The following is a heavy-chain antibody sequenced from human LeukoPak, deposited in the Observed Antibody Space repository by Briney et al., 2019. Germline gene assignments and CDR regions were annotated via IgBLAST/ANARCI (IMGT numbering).Heavy chain of an antibody. J-gene: IGHJ4*02. V-gene: IGHV3-7*03. CDR3: ARDRESLDYVWGSYRFFDY. CDR2: IKQDGSEK. CDR1: GFTFSSYW. Sequence: VGSLRLSCAASGFTFSSYWMSWVRQAPGKGLEWVANIKQDGSEKYYVDSVKGRFTISRDNAKNSLYLQMNSLRAEDTAVYYCARDRESLDYVWGSYRFFDYWGPGTLVTVS. D-gene: IGHD3-16*02.